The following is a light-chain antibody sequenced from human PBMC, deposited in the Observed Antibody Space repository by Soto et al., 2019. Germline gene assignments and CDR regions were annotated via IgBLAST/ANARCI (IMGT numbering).Light chain of an antibody. J-gene: IGKJ1*01. CDR1: QSVASNL. CDR2: GAS. V-gene: IGKV3-20*01. CDR3: QQYGTSPQM. Sequence: EIVLTQSPGTLSLSPGERATLSCRASQSVASNLLAWYQKKPGQPPSLLIYGASSRATGIPDRFSGSGSGTDFTLTISRLEPEDFAMYYCQQYGTSPQMFGQGTKVEIK.